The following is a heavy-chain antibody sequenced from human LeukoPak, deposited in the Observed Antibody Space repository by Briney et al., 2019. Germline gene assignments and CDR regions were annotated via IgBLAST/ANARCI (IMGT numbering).Heavy chain of an antibody. V-gene: IGHV3-30-3*01. J-gene: IGHJ4*02. CDR1: GFTFRSDA. CDR2: IAYDATIK. Sequence: TGRSLRLSCADSGFTFRSDAMHWVRQAPGKGLEWVAVIAYDATIKHYADSVKGRFTISRDNSKNMLFLQMDSLRGDDTAVYYCARGLRRGDYFDSWGQGTLVTVSS. CDR3: ARGLRRGDYFDS.